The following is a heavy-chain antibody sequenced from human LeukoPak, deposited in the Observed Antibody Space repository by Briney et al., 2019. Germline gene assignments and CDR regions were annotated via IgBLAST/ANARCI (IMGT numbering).Heavy chain of an antibody. CDR3: AAALGRYGDYSRGYYFDY. V-gene: IGHV4-59*13. D-gene: IGHD4-17*01. CDR1: GASISDYY. CDR2: VFDSGGA. J-gene: IGHJ4*02. Sequence: SETLSLTCTVSGASISDYYWSWIRQPPGQGLEWIGYVFDSGGANYNPSLKRRVTISVDTSKNKFSVKLSSVTAADTAVYCCAAALGRYGDYSRGYYFDYWGQGTLVTVSS.